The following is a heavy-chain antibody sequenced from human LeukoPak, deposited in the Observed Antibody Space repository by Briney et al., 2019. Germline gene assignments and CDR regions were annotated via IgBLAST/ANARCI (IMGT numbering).Heavy chain of an antibody. Sequence: GASVKVSYKASGYTFTSYDINWVRQATGQGLEWMEWMNPNSGNTGYAQKFQGRVTITRNTSISTAYMELSSLRSEDTAVYYCARGGSPVVPAAIRAFDIWGQGTMVTVSS. J-gene: IGHJ3*02. CDR2: MNPNSGNT. V-gene: IGHV1-8*03. CDR1: GYTFTSYD. D-gene: IGHD2-2*01. CDR3: ARGGSPVVPAAIRAFDI.